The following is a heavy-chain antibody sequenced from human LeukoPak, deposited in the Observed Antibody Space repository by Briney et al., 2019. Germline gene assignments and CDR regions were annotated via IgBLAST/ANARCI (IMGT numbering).Heavy chain of an antibody. CDR3: ARDYYDFWSGSLYYYYGMDV. V-gene: IGHV4-4*07. CDR2: IYTSGST. Sequence: PSETLSLTCTVSGGSISSYYWSWIRQPAGKGLKWIGRIYTSGSTNYNPSLKSRVTMSVDTSKNQFSLKLSSVTAADTAVYYCARDYYDFWSGSLYYYYGMDVWGQGTTVTVSS. D-gene: IGHD3-3*01. CDR1: GGSISSYY. J-gene: IGHJ6*02.